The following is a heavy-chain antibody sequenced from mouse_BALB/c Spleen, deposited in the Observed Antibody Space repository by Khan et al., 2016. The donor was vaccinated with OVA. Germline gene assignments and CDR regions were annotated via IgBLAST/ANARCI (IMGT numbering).Heavy chain of an antibody. D-gene: IGHD1-1*02. V-gene: IGHV3-2*02. CDR3: GRGYGGDFDY. CDR1: GYSITTDYA. J-gene: IGHJ2*01. CDR2: ISYSGNT. Sequence: EVQLQESGPGLVKPSQSLSLTCTVTGYSITTDYAWNWIRQFPGNKLEWMGYISYSGNTKYNPSLKSRISITRDTSKNQSFLQLKSVTTEDTARYYSGRGYGGDFDYWGQGTTLTVSS.